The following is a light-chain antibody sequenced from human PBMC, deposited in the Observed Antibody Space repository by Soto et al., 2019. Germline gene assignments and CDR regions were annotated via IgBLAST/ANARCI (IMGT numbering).Light chain of an antibody. V-gene: IGKV1-39*01. Sequence: DIQMTQSPSSVSASVGDSVSFACQSSQTVKNNVNWYQHKRGKAPKLLISGSCNLQNGVPPRVSGSGTGTDFTLTINSLQPEDAATYCCQQTYRHPRTFGQGTSVDIK. J-gene: IGKJ1*01. CDR1: QTVKNN. CDR2: GSC. CDR3: QQTYRHPRT.